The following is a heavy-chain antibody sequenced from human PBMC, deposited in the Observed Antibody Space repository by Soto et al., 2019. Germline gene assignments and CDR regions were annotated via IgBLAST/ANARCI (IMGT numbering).Heavy chain of an antibody. V-gene: IGHV1-69*13. CDR2: IIPIFGTA. D-gene: IGHD1-26*01. CDR1: GVTFSSYA. J-gene: IGHJ4*02. CDR3: ARAQGIVDKQYYFDY. Sequence: VKVSCKASGVTFSSYAVSWVRQAPGHGLEWMGGIIPIFGTANYAQKFQGRVTITADKSTRTAYMELSSLRSEDTAVYYFARAQGIVDKQYYFDYWGQGTPVTVSS.